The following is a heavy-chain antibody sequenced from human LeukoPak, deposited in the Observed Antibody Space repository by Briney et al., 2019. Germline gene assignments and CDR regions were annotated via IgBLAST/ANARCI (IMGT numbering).Heavy chain of an antibody. Sequence: GESLKISCKGSGYNFTSYWIGWVRQMPGKGLEWLGIIYPGDFDTRYSPSFQGQVTISADKSISTAYLQWTSLKASDTAMYYCARLERRDGYKDFDYWGQGTLVTVSS. D-gene: IGHD5-24*01. CDR1: GYNFTSYW. CDR2: IYPGDFDT. V-gene: IGHV5-51*01. J-gene: IGHJ4*02. CDR3: ARLERRDGYKDFDY.